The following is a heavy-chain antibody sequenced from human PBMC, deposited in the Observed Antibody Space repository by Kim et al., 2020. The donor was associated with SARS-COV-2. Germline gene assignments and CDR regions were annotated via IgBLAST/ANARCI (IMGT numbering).Heavy chain of an antibody. CDR1: GFTFSNAW. J-gene: IGHJ5*02. Sequence: GGSLRLSCAASGFTFSNAWMSWVRQAPGKGLEWVGRIKSKTDGGTTDYAAPVKGRFTISRDDSKNTLYLQMNSLKTEDTAVYYCTTDQPRYFDWLLGWFDPWGQGTLVTVSS. CDR2: IKSKTDGGTT. V-gene: IGHV3-15*01. CDR3: TTDQPRYFDWLLGWFDP. D-gene: IGHD3-9*01.